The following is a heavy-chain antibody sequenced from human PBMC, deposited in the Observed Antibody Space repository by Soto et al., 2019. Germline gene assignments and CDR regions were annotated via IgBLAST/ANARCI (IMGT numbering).Heavy chain of an antibody. CDR3: AKDCSLGGGLQPFDY. D-gene: IGHD3-10*02. Sequence: PGGSLRLSCAASGFTFSSYAMSWVRQAPGKGLEWVSAISGSGGSTYYADSVKGRFTISRDNSKNTLYLQMNSLRAEDTAVYYCAKDCSLGGGLQPFDYWGQGTLVTVSS. CDR2: ISGSGGST. V-gene: IGHV3-23*01. J-gene: IGHJ4*02. CDR1: GFTFSSYA.